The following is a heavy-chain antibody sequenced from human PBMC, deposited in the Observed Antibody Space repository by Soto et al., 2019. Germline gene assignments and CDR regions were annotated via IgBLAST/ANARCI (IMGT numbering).Heavy chain of an antibody. V-gene: IGHV3-11*04. J-gene: IGHJ1*01. CDR1: GFTFSDYY. D-gene: IGHD2-2*01. CDR3: ARDCSSSSCYGYFQH. Sequence: QVQLVESGGGLVQPGGSLRLSCAASGFTFSDYYMSWIRQAPGKGLEWVSRISGSGSTIYFADSVKGGFTISRDNAKNSLYLQMDSLRAEGTAVYYCARDCSSSSCYGYFQHWGQGTRVTVSS. CDR2: ISGSGSTI.